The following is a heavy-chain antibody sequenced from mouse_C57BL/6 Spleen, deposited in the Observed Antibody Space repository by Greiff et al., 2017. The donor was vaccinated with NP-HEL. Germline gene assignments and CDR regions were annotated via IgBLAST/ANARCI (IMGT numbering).Heavy chain of an antibody. Sequence: EVQLQQSGTVLVRPGASVKMSCKTSGYTFTSYWMHWVKQRPGQGLEWIGAIYPGNSDTSYNQKFKGKAKLTAVTSASTAYMELSSLTKEDSAVYYYTRRSADWDWFAYWGQGTLVTVSA. CDR3: TRRSADWDWFAY. V-gene: IGHV1-5*01. D-gene: IGHD4-1*01. CDR2: IYPGNSDT. CDR1: GYTFTSYW. J-gene: IGHJ3*01.